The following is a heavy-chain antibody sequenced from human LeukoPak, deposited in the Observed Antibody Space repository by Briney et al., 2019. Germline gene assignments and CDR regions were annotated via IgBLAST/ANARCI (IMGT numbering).Heavy chain of an antibody. CDR3: ARSVVVTAIPHYYYGMDV. Sequence: ASVKVSCKASGYTFTSYGISWVRQAPGQGLEWMGWISACNGNTNYAQKLQGRVTMTTDTSTSTAYMELRSLRSDDTAVYYCARSVVVTAIPHYYYGMDVWGQGTTVTVSS. J-gene: IGHJ6*02. CDR1: GYTFTSYG. CDR2: ISACNGNT. D-gene: IGHD2-21*02. V-gene: IGHV1-18*01.